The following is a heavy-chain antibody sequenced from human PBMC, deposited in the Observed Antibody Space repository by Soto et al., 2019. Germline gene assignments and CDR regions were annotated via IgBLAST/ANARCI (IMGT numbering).Heavy chain of an antibody. V-gene: IGHV3-23*01. CDR2: ISGSGGMT. CDR1: GFAFGNYP. CDR3: AKDRNMPRGIRAFDI. J-gene: IGHJ3*02. D-gene: IGHD3-10*01. Sequence: PGGSLRLSCVASGFAFGNYPMAWVRQTPGKGLQWISTISGSGGMTDYEDSVRGRFTVSIDHSKDTVHLQMTSRRADDTAVYYCAKDRNMPRGIRAFDIWGQGTRVTVSS.